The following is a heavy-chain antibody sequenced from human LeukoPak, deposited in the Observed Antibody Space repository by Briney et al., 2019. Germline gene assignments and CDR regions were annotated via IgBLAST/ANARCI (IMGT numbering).Heavy chain of an antibody. CDR1: GGSISSYY. J-gene: IGHJ3*02. D-gene: IGHD3-22*01. V-gene: IGHV4-59*01. CDR2: IYYSGST. Sequence: PSETLSLTCTVSGGSISSYYWSWIRQPPGKGLEWIGYIYYSGSTNYNPSLKSRVTISVDTSKNQFSLKLSSVTAADTAVYYCARAPRKGEDSSGYYYQAGGGAFDIWGQGTMVTVSS. CDR3: ARAPRKGEDSSGYYYQAGGGAFDI.